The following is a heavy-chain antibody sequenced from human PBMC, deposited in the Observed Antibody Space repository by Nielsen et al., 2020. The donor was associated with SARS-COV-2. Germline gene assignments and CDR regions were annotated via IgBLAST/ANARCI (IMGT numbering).Heavy chain of an antibody. D-gene: IGHD3-22*01. CDR3: AKDVRISMMVVVYPTFDY. Sequence: GESLKISCAASGFTFSSYAMSWVRQAPGKGLEWVSAISGSGGSTYYADSVKGRFTISRDNSKNTLYLQMNSLRAEDTAVYYCAKDVRISMMVVVYPTFDYWGQGALVIVSS. J-gene: IGHJ4*02. CDR2: ISGSGGST. V-gene: IGHV3-23*01. CDR1: GFTFSSYA.